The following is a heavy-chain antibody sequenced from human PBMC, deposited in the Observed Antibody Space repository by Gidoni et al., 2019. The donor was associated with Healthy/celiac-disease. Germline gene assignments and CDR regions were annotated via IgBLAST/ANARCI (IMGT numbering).Heavy chain of an antibody. V-gene: IGHV3-30*18. CDR2: ISYDGSNK. D-gene: IGHD6-19*01. J-gene: IGHJ4*02. CDR3: AKDSSPGIAVAGYFDY. CDR1: GFTFSSYG. Sequence: QVQLVESGGGVVQPGRSLRLSCAASGFTFSSYGMHWVRQAPGKGLEWVAVISYDGSNKYYADSVKGRFTISRDNSKNTLYLQMNSLRAEDTAVYYCAKDSSPGIAVAGYFDYWGQGTLVTVSS.